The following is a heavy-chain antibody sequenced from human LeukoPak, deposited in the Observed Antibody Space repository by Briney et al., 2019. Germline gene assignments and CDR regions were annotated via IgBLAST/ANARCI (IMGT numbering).Heavy chain of an antibody. CDR1: GGSISGYY. J-gene: IGHJ4*02. CDR3: ARDPSLQFGEPYFDS. Sequence: SEPLSLPCTVSGGSISGYYWNWIRQPAGKALEWIGRVYRSGDANYSPSLKSRVTMSVDTSKNQFALKLSSVTAADPAVYYYARDPSLQFGEPYFDSWGQGALVTVSS. D-gene: IGHD3-10*01. V-gene: IGHV4-4*07. CDR2: VYRSGDA.